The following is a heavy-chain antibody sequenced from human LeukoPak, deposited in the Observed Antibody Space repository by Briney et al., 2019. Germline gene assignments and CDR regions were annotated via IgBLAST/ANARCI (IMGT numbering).Heavy chain of an antibody. Sequence: PAETLSLTCTVSGGPISSYYWSWIRQPPGKGLEWIGYIYYSGSTNYNPSLKSRVTISVDTSKNQFSLKLSSVTAADTAVYYCARLRSTRRYYYGMDVWGQGTTVTVSS. CDR1: GGPISSYY. J-gene: IGHJ6*02. CDR2: IYYSGST. CDR3: ARLRSTRRYYYGMDV. D-gene: IGHD5/OR15-5a*01. V-gene: IGHV4-59*08.